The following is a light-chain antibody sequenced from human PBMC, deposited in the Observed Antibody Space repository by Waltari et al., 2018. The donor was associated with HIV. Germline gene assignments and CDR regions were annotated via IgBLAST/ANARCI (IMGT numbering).Light chain of an antibody. CDR3: QYSRT. J-gene: IGKJ2*01. CDR2: GAS. V-gene: IGKV3-20*01. Sequence: EIVLTQSPGTLSLSPGERASLSCRANESVSSSYLAWYQQKPGQSPRLLISGASSRATGILDRFIGTGSGTDFTLIISRLEREDFAVYYCQYSRTFGQGTKLEIK. CDR1: ESVSSSY.